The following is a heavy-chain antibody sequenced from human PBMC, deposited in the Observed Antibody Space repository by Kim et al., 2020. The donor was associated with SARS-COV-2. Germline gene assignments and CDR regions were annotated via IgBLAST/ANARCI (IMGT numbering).Heavy chain of an antibody. CDR3: ARDGGTASDLHYYYYMDV. D-gene: IGHD1-1*01. V-gene: IGHV3-30-3*01. J-gene: IGHJ6*03. CDR1: GFTFSSYA. CDR2: ISYDGSNK. Sequence: GGSLRLSCAASGFTFSSYAMHWVRQAPGKGLEWVAVISYDGSNKYYADSVKGRFTISRDNSKNTLYLQMNSLRAEDTAVYYCARDGGTASDLHYYYYMDVWGKGTTVTVSS.